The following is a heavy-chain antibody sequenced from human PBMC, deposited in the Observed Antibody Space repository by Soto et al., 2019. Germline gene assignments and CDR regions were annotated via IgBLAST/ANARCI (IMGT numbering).Heavy chain of an antibody. D-gene: IGHD1-1*01. CDR3: AKNGDGNKGLFDF. V-gene: IGHV3-30*18. J-gene: IGHJ4*02. CDR1: GFTFSTYG. Sequence: QVQLVESGGGVVQPGRSLRLSCAASGFTFSTYGMHWVRQAPGKGLEWVTLISFDGSNKYYADSVKGRFTISRDNSKNTLYLQMHSLRAEDTAVYYCAKNGDGNKGLFDFGGQGTLVTVSS. CDR2: ISFDGSNK.